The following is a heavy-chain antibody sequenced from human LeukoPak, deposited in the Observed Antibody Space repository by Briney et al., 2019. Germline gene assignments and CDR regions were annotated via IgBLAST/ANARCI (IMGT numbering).Heavy chain of an antibody. Sequence: SVKVSCKASGGTFSSYAISWVRQAPGQGLEWMGGIIPIFGTANYAQKFQGRVTITADKSTSTAYMELSSLRSEDTAVYYCARSPVDTAMGPLFFDYWGQRTLVTVSS. J-gene: IGHJ4*02. CDR2: IIPIFGTA. D-gene: IGHD5-18*01. CDR3: ARSPVDTAMGPLFFDY. V-gene: IGHV1-69*06. CDR1: GGTFSSYA.